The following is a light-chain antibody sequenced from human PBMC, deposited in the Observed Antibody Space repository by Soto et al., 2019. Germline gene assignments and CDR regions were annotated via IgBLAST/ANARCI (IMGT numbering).Light chain of an antibody. CDR2: EVS. V-gene: IGLV2-8*01. Sequence: QSALTQPPSASGSPGQSVTISCTGTSSDIGYYNYVSWYQQYPGKAPKLLIYEVSKRPSGVPDRFSGSKSGNTASLTVSGLQAADEADYYCTSYAATDVHYVFGTGTEVTVL. CDR1: SSDIGYYNY. J-gene: IGLJ1*01. CDR3: TSYAATDVHYV.